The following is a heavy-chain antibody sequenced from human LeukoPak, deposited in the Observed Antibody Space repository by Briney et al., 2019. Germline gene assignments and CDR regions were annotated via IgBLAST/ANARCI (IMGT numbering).Heavy chain of an antibody. V-gene: IGHV4-59*02. CDR1: GGSVSSYY. CDR2: IYYSGST. J-gene: IGHJ6*03. Sequence: SETLSLTCTVSGGSVSSYYWSWIRQPPGKGLEWIGYIYYSGSTNYNPSLKSQVTISVDTSKNQFSLKLSSVTAADTAVYYCARGSYDFWSGPYYYYYMDVWGKGTTVTVSS. CDR3: ARGSYDFWSGPYYYYYMDV. D-gene: IGHD3-3*01.